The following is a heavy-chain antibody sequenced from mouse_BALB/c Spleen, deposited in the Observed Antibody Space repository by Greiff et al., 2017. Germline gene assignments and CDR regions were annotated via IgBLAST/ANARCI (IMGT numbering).Heavy chain of an antibody. V-gene: IGHV5-9-3*01. CDR3: ARHWGDGNFDY. CDR2: ISSGGSYT. J-gene: IGHJ2*01. D-gene: IGHD2-1*01. Sequence: EVHLVESGGGLVKPGGSLKLSCAASGFTFSSYAMSWVRQTPEKRLEWVATISSGGSYTYYPDSVKGRFTISRDNAKNTLYLQMSSLRSEDTAMYYCARHWGDGNFDYWGQGTTLTVSS. CDR1: GFTFSSYA.